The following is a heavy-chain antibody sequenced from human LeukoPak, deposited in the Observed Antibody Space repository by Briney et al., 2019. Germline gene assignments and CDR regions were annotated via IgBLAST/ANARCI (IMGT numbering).Heavy chain of an antibody. J-gene: IGHJ4*02. D-gene: IGHD6-13*01. CDR2: ISCSSDFI. CDR3: ARDLGGGSSSLFDY. Sequence: GGSLRLSCAASGFTFFNYSMNWVRQPAGKGLEWVSSISCSSDFIYYADSLKGRFTISRDNAKNSLYLQMNSLRAEDTAVYYCARDLGGGSSSLFDYWGQGTLVTVSS. CDR1: GFTFFNYS. V-gene: IGHV3-21*01.